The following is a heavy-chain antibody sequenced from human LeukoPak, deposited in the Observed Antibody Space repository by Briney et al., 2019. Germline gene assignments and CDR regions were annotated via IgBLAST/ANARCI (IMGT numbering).Heavy chain of an antibody. CDR2: IYTSGST. D-gene: IGHD2-8*01. V-gene: IGHV4-4*07. Sequence: SETLSLTCTVSGGSFSNYYWSWIRQPAGKGLEWIGRIYTSGSTNYNPSVKSRVTMSVDTSKNQFSLKLSSVTAADTAVYYCARARDCTNGVCTSRAFDLWGRGTLVTVSS. CDR1: GGSFSNYY. CDR3: ARARDCTNGVCTSRAFDL. J-gene: IGHJ2*01.